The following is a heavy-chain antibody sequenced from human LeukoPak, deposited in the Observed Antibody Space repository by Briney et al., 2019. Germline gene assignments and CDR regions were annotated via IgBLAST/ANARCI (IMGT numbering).Heavy chain of an antibody. D-gene: IGHD1-1*01. V-gene: IGHV4-59*01. Sequence: SETLSLTCTVSGGSISSYYWSWIRQPPGKGLEWIGYIYYSESTNYNPSLKSRVTMSVDTSKNQFSLKLSSVTAADTAVYYCAIGPIGMTTGWGQGTLVSVSS. CDR3: AIGPIGMTTG. CDR2: IYYSEST. J-gene: IGHJ4*02. CDR1: GGSISSYY.